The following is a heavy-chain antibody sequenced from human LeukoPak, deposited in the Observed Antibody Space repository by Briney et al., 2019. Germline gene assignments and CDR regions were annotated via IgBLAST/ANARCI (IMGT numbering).Heavy chain of an antibody. J-gene: IGHJ3*02. D-gene: IGHD6-19*01. CDR1: LYTLTSYG. Sequence: ASVKDSSKASLYTLTSYGISWVRQAPRQGREWMGWIRSYKGNTKYAQKLQCRVAMSTDKSTGTAYMELRSLRSDDTAVYCCALRVAVARRDAFDIWGQGTMVTISS. CDR3: ALRVAVARRDAFDI. V-gene: IGHV1-18*01. CDR2: IRSYKGNT.